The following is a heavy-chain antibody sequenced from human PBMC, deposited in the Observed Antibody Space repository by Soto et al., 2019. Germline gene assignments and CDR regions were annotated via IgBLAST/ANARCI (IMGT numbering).Heavy chain of an antibody. J-gene: IGHJ5*02. Sequence: PGGSLRLSCTASGFTFSSYAMSWVRQAPGKGLEWVSAISGSGGSTYYADSVKGRFTISRDNSKNTLYLQMNSLRAEDTAVYYCAKPSFGVVTRSWFDPWGQGTLVTVSS. CDR3: AKPSFGVVTRSWFDP. CDR1: GFTFSSYA. D-gene: IGHD3-3*01. V-gene: IGHV3-23*01. CDR2: ISGSGGST.